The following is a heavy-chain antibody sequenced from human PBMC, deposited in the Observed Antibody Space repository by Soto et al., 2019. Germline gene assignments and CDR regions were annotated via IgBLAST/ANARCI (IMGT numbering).Heavy chain of an antibody. Sequence: GGSLRLSCAASGFTFSDHYMDWVRQAPGKGLEWVGRSKNKADSYTTEYAASVKGRFTISRDGSKNSLYLQMNSLKTEDTAVYYCTVWGLGNECGAAWGQGP. CDR2: SKNKADSYTT. CDR1: GFTFSDHY. CDR3: TVWGLGNECGAA. J-gene: IGHJ4*02. D-gene: IGHD3-16*01. V-gene: IGHV3-72*01.